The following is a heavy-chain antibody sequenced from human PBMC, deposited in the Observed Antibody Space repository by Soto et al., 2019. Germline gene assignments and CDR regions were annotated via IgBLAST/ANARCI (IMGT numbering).Heavy chain of an antibody. CDR1: GGSISSSNW. D-gene: IGHD6-13*01. J-gene: IGHJ4*02. Sequence: QVQLQESGPGLVKPSGTLSLTCAVSGGSISSSNWWSWVRQPPGKGLEWIGEIYHSGSTNYNPSLKSRVTISVDKSKNPFSLKLTSLTAADTAVSYCARCVAAAGPIDHWGQGTLVTVSS. V-gene: IGHV4-4*02. CDR2: IYHSGST. CDR3: ARCVAAAGPIDH.